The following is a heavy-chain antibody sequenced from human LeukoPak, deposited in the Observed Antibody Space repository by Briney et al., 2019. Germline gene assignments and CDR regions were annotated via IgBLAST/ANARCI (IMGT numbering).Heavy chain of an antibody. CDR2: ISGSGGST. D-gene: IGHD4-17*01. J-gene: IGHJ4*02. V-gene: IGHV3-23*01. CDR3: ARGEGAYGDYRDY. Sequence: GGTLRLSCAASGFTFSSYGMSWVRQAPGKGLEWVSAISGSGGSTYYADSVKGRFTISRDNAKNSLYLQMISLRAEDTAVYYCARGEGAYGDYRDYWGQGTLVTVSS. CDR1: GFTFSSYG.